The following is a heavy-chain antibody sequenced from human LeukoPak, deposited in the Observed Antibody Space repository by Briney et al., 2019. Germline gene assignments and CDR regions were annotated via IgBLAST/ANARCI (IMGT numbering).Heavy chain of an antibody. J-gene: IGHJ5*02. CDR2: ISGSGGST. Sequence: SGGSLRLSCAASGFTFSSYWMSWVRQAPGKGLEWVSTISGSGGSTYYADSVKGRFTISRDNSKNTLYLQMNSLRAEDTAVYYCAKDAWAVAAANPAWGQGTLVTVSS. CDR3: AKDAWAVAAANPA. V-gene: IGHV3-23*01. CDR1: GFTFSSYW. D-gene: IGHD6-19*01.